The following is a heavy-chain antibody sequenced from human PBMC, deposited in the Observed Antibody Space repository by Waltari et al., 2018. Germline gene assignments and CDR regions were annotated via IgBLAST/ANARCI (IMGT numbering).Heavy chain of an antibody. CDR1: GYTLTELS. D-gene: IGHD2-8*02. J-gene: IGHJ5*02. V-gene: IGHV1-24*01. Sequence: QVQLVQSGAEVKKPGASVKVSCKVSGYTLTELSMHWVRQAPGKGLEWMGGFDPEDGETIYAQKFQGRVTITRNTSISTVYMELSSLRSEDTAVYYCARGNYWSFDPWGQGTLVTVSS. CDR2: FDPEDGET. CDR3: ARGNYWSFDP.